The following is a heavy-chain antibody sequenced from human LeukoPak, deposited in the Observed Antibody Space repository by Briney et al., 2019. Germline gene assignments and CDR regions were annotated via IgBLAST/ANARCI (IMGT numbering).Heavy chain of an antibody. CDR1: GFTFSSYE. V-gene: IGHV3-48*03. J-gene: IGHJ4*02. CDR3: ARQELYGDYY. CDR2: ISSSGSTI. D-gene: IGHD4-17*01. Sequence: TGGSLRLSCAASGFTFSSYEMNWVRQAPGKGLERVSYISSSGSTIYYADPVKGRFTISRDNAKNSLYLQMNSLRAEDTAVYYCARQELYGDYYWGQGTLVTVSS.